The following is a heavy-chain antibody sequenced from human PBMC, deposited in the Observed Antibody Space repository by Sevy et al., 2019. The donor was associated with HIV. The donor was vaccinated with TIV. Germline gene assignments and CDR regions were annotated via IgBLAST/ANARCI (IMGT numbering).Heavy chain of an antibody. J-gene: IGHJ4*02. Sequence: GGSLRLSCAASGFTFSSYGMHWVRQAPGKGLEWVAVISYDGSNKYYADSVKGRFTISRDNSKSTLYLQMNGLRAEDTAVYYCANSPDRYDSGGLIDSWGQGTLVTVSS. CDR2: ISYDGSNK. V-gene: IGHV3-30*18. CDR3: ANSPDRYDSGGLIDS. D-gene: IGHD3-22*01. CDR1: GFTFSSYG.